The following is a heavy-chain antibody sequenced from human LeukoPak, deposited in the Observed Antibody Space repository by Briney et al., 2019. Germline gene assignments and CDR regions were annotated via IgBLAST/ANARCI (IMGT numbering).Heavy chain of an antibody. CDR3: ARGQTTVTN. CDR2: IKQDGSEK. Sequence: GGSLRLSCAASGFTFSSYSMNWVRQAPGKGLEWVANIKQDGSEKYYVDSVKGRFTISRDNAKNSLYLQMNSLRAEDTAVYFCARGQTTVTNWGQGTLVTVSS. D-gene: IGHD4-17*01. J-gene: IGHJ4*02. CDR1: GFTFSSYS. V-gene: IGHV3-7*03.